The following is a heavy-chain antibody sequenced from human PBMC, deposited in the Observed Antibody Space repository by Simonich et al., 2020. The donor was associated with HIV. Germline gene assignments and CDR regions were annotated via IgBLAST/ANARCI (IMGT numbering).Heavy chain of an antibody. CDR1: GGSFSGYY. D-gene: IGHD2-2*01. CDR2: INHSGST. Sequence: QVQLQQWGAGLLKPSETLSLTCAVYGGSFSGYYWSWIRQPPGKGLEWIGEINHSGSTNDNQSRKRRVTRSVDTSKNQFSLKLSSVTAADTAVYYCARARRELQLISRYLVNGMDVWGQGTTVTVSS. J-gene: IGHJ6*02. V-gene: IGHV4-34*01. CDR3: ARARRELQLISRYLVNGMDV.